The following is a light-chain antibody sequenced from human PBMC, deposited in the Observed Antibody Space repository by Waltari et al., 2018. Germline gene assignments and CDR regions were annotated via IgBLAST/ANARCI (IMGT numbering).Light chain of an antibody. V-gene: IGKV3-20*01. J-gene: IGKJ1*01. CDR3: QRNDRLSVT. CDR2: GAS. Sequence: EIVLTQSPGTLSLSPGERATLSCRASQSIGRALIWYQQKPGQAPRLLIYGASTRATGSPDRISGSGSGTDFSLTISRLEPEDFAVYYCQRNDRLSVTFGQGTKVEIK. CDR1: QSIGRA.